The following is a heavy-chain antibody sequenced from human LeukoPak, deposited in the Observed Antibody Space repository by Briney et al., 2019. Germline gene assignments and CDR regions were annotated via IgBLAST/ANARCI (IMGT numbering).Heavy chain of an antibody. J-gene: IGHJ4*02. V-gene: IGHV3-9*01. CDR1: GFIFNNYA. D-gene: IGHD6-19*01. CDR2: ISWNSGSI. CDR3: AKDNRRHYTSGPNPDSLH. Sequence: LSGRSLRLSCAGSGFIFNNYAMHWVRQPPGKGLEWVPGISWNSGSIDYADSVKGRFTISRDNAKNSLYLQMNSLRVEDTAFYYCAKDNRRHYTSGPNPDSLHWGQGALVTVSS.